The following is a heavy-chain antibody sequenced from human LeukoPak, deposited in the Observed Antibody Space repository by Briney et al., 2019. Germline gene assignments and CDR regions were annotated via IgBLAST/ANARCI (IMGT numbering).Heavy chain of an antibody. V-gene: IGHV3-9*01. CDR3: AKDMGYSYGYGDY. J-gene: IGHJ4*02. CDR2: ISWNSGSI. Sequence: GRSLRLSCAASGFTFDDYAMHWVRQAPGKGLEWVSGISWNSGSIGYADSVKGRFTISRDNAKNSLYLQMNSLRAEDTALYYCAKDMGYSYGYGDYWGQGTLVTVSS. D-gene: IGHD5-18*01. CDR1: GFTFDDYA.